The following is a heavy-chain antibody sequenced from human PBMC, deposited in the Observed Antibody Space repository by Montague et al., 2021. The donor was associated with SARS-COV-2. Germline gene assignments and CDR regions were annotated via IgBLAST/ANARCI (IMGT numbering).Heavy chain of an antibody. V-gene: IGHV3-7*01. J-gene: IGHJ6*02. Sequence: CRRLSCAASGFPFSSYWMSWFRQAPGKGLEWVANIKQDGSEKYYVDSVKGRFTISRDNAKNSLYLQMNSLRAEDTAVYYCARDYKPVGRDGYNYDYYYGMDVWGQGTTVTVSS. CDR1: GFPFSSYW. CDR2: IKQDGSEK. CDR3: ARDYKPVGRDGYNYDYYYGMDV. D-gene: IGHD5-24*01.